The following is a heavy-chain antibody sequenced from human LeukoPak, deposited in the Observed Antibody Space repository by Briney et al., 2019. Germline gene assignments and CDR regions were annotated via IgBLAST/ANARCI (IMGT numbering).Heavy chain of an antibody. CDR2: VKHSGST. V-gene: IGHV4-34*01. CDR3: ARGRYSGYDKSYYYFFMDV. D-gene: IGHD5-12*01. J-gene: IGHJ6*03. CDR1: GASLSGFY. Sequence: SETLSLTCDVNGASLSGFYWSWIRQTPGKGLEWIGEVKHSGSTNYSPSLKSRVSMSVDTSKNQFSLRVRSVTAADTAVYYWARGRYSGYDKSYYYFFMDVWGTGTTVTVSS.